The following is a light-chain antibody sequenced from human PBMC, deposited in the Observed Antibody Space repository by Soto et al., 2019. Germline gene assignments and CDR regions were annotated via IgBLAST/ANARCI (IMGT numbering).Light chain of an antibody. CDR3: QQCVSWPPLT. CDR2: GAS. V-gene: IGKV3-15*01. Sequence: EIVMTQSPATLSVSPGETATLSCRASQSVNLNLAWYQQKPGQAPRLLIYGASIRATGIPARFSGSGAGTEFTLTINSLQSEDSAGYYCQQCVSWPPLTFGGGTTVEIK. J-gene: IGKJ4*01. CDR1: QSVNLN.